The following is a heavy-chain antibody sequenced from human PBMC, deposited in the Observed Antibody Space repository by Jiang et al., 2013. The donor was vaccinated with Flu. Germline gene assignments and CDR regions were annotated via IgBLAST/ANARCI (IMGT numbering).Heavy chain of an antibody. J-gene: IGHJ6*02. D-gene: IGHD5/OR15-5a*01. Sequence: SCAASGFTSVAMLCTGSGQAPGKGLEWVAVISYDGSNKYYADSVKGRFTISRDNSKNTLYLQMNSLRAEDTAVYYCASGRVDLRGMDVWGQGTTVTVSS. CDR1: GFTSVAML. CDR3: ASGRVDLRGMDV. CDR2: ISYDGSNK. V-gene: IGHV3-30*04.